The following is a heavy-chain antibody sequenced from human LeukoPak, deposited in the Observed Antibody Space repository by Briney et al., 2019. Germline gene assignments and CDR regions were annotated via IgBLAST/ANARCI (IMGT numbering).Heavy chain of an antibody. CDR1: GYTFTSYA. V-gene: IGHV1-3*01. D-gene: IGHD3-16*01. CDR3: GKGIWLVRGGVDY. J-gene: IGHJ4*02. CDR2: INAGNGNT. Sequence: GASLKVSCKASGYTFTSYAMHGVRQAPGQRLEWMEWINAGNGNTKYSQKFQGRVTITRDTSASTAYMGLSSLRSEDTAVYYCGKGIWLVRGGVDYWGQGTLVTVSS.